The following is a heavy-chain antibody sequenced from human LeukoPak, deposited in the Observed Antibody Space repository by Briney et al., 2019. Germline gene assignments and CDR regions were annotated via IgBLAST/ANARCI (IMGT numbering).Heavy chain of an antibody. CDR1: GGSISGFY. D-gene: IGHD2/OR15-2a*01. V-gene: IGHV4-59*01. J-gene: IGHJ4*02. Sequence: SETLPLTCSVSGGSISGFYWSWIRQPPGKGLEWIAFIYNSGIMNYNPSLKSRVTISVDTSKNELSLKLSSATAADTAVYYCARGGTGSYFYWGQGTLVTVSS. CDR2: IYNSGIM. CDR3: ARGGTGSYFY.